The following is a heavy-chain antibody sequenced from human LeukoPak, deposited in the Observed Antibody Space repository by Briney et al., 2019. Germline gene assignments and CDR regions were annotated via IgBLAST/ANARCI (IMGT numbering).Heavy chain of an antibody. CDR2: IYHSGNT. CDR3: ARRRHSSGWYGGG. Sequence: TSETLSLTCTVSAYSIRSDYYWGWIRQPPGKGLEWIGSIYHSGNTYYNPSLESRVTISVDTSKNQFSLKLSSVTAADTAVYYCARRRHSSGWYGGGWGQGTLVTVSS. J-gene: IGHJ4*02. D-gene: IGHD6-19*01. CDR1: AYSIRSDYY. V-gene: IGHV4-38-2*02.